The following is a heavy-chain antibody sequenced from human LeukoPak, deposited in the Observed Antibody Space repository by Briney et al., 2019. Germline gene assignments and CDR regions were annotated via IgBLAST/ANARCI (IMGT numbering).Heavy chain of an antibody. CDR2: ISGSGGTT. D-gene: IGHD6-6*01. V-gene: IGHV3-23*01. J-gene: IGHJ6*03. Sequence: GGSLRLSCAASGFTFSKYGMSWVRQAPGKGLEWVSVISGSGGTTYYADSVKGRFSISRDNSNNTLYLQMNSLRAEDTAVYYCAKSGASLFYYYYYMDVWGKGTTVTVSS. CDR3: AKSGASLFYYYYYMDV. CDR1: GFTFSKYG.